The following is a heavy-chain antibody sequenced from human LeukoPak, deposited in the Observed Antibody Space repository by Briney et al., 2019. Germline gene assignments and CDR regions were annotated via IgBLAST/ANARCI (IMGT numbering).Heavy chain of an antibody. CDR2: INPNSGGT. CDR1: GYTFTGYY. CDR3: ARRRYYDSSGYYYFDY. V-gene: IGHV1-2*02. J-gene: IGHJ4*02. D-gene: IGHD3-22*01. Sequence: ASVKVSCKASGYTFTGYYMHWVRQAPGQGLEWMGWINPNSGGTNYAQKFQGRVTITADESTSTAYMELSSLRSEDTAVYYCARRRYYDSSGYYYFDYWGQGTLVTVSS.